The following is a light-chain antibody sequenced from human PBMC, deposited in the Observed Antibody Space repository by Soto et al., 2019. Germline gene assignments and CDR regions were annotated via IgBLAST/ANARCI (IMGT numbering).Light chain of an antibody. Sequence: DIQMTQSPSSLSASVGDRVTITCRASQSISSYLNWYQQKPGKAHKLLIYAAYSLQSGVQSRFSGSGSGTEFTLTISSLQPDDFATYYCQQYNSYLITFGQGTRLEIK. CDR2: AAY. J-gene: IGKJ5*01. CDR3: QQYNSYLIT. CDR1: QSISSY. V-gene: IGKV1-39*01.